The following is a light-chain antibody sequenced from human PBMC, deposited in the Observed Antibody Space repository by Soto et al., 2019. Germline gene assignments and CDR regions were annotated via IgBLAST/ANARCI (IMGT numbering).Light chain of an antibody. CDR3: VQSTHFPRT. CDR1: ESLVHSDGNTD. J-gene: IGKJ1*01. CDR2: KVS. Sequence: DIVLTQTTLSSPVTLGQPASISCRSSESLVHSDGNTDLSWLQQRPGQRPRLLSNKVSNRFSGVPDRFSGSGAGTDFTLRISRVEAEDGGVYYCVQSTHFPRTFGQGTK. V-gene: IGKV2-24*01.